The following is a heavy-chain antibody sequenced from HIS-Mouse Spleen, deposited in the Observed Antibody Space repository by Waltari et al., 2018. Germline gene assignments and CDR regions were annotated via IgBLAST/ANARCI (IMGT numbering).Heavy chain of an antibody. CDR2: IYYSGRT. D-gene: IGHD3-3*01. J-gene: IGHJ5*02. V-gene: IGHV4-31*03. CDR3: ARSPYYDFWSGYSDNWFDP. Sequence: QVQLQQWGAGLLKPSETLSLTCTVSGGSISSGGYYWSWIRQHPGKGLEWIGYIYYSGRTYYNPSLKSRVTISVDTSKNQFSLKLSSVTAADTAVYYCARSPYYDFWSGYSDNWFDPWGQGTLVTVSS. CDR1: GGSISSGGYY.